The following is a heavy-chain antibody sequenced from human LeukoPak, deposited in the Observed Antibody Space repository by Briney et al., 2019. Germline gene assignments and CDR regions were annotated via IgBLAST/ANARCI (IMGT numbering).Heavy chain of an antibody. CDR3: ARREDIVIVPAHAFDI. V-gene: IGHV4-4*07. D-gene: IGHD2-2*01. J-gene: IGHJ3*02. CDR1: GGSISSYY. CDR2: IYTSGST. Sequence: SETLSLTCTVSGGSISSYYWSWIRQPAGKGLEWIGRIYTSGSTNYNPSLKSRVTISVDTSKNLFSLKLSSVTAADTAVYYCARREDIVIVPAHAFDIWGQGTMVTVSS.